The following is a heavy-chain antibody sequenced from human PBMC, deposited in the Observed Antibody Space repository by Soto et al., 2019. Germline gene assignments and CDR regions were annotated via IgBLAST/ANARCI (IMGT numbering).Heavy chain of an antibody. CDR1: GGSMSSYY. J-gene: IGHJ2*01. CDR3: ARAQYSGYDFWYFDL. D-gene: IGHD5-12*01. CDR2: SYYSVIV. Sequence: SETLSLTCTVSGGSMSSYYWNWIRRPPGKGLEWIGYSYYSVIVNYNPSLKSRVTISVDTSRNQFSLKLSSVTAADTAVFYCARAQYSGYDFWYFDLWGRGTLVTVSS. V-gene: IGHV4-59*01.